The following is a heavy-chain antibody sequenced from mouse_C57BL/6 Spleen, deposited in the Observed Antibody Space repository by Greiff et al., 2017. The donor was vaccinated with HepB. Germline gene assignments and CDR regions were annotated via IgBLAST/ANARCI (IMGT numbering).Heavy chain of an antibody. D-gene: IGHD2-5*01. V-gene: IGHV3-6*01. CDR1: GYSITSGYY. Sequence: EVQVVESGPGLVKPSQSLSLTCSVTGYSITSGYYWNWIRQFPGNKLEWMGYISYDGSNNYNPSLKNRISITRDTSKNQFFLKLNSVTTEDTATYYCARDLYSNYYFDYWGQGTTLTVSS. J-gene: IGHJ2*01. CDR2: ISYDGSN. CDR3: ARDLYSNYYFDY.